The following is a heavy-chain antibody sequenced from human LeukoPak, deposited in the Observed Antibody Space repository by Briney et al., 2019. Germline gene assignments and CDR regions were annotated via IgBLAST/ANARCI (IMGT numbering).Heavy chain of an antibody. D-gene: IGHD5-24*01. CDR2: IYPGGSET. CDR1: GYDFSTYW. V-gene: IGHV5-51*01. CDR3: ARASRDGYNQNFDH. J-gene: IGHJ4*02. Sequence: NTGESLKISCKGLGYDFSTYWNARVRQRPGKGLEWMGIIYPGGSETRYDPSFQGQVTISADRSTSTAYLQWSSLRASDTAMYYCARASRDGYNQNFDHWGQGTLVTVSS.